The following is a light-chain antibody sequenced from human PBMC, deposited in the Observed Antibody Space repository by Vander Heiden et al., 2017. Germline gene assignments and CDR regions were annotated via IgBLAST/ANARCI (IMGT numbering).Light chain of an antibody. J-gene: IGLJ2*01. CDR3: QSYDSRLSAVV. CDR2: LNI. CDR1: TSNIGAPYD. V-gene: IGLV1-40*01. Sequence: QSIFTHPPPLSGAPRQRVSISRSGSTSNIGAPYDVPWYQQVPGTAPKRLIYLNIYRPPGVPERFSGSKSGSSASLDITGLQAGDEADYYCQSYDSRLSAVVFGGGTKLTVL.